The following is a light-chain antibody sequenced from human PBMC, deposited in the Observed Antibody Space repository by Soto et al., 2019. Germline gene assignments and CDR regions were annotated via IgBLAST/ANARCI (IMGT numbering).Light chain of an antibody. Sequence: QSALTQPASVSGAPGQSITISCSGISNDAGGYYLVSWYQQHPGQAPKLLISEVNKRPSGVPDRFSGSKSGNTASLTVSGLQPEDEADYYCCSYAGSNNFVFGTGTKVTVL. J-gene: IGLJ1*01. CDR1: SNDAGGYYL. CDR3: CSYAGSNNFV. CDR2: EVN. V-gene: IGLV2-8*01.